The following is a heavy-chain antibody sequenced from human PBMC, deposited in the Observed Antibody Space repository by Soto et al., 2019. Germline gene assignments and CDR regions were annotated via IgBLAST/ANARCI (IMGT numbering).Heavy chain of an antibody. Sequence: EVQLLESGGGLVQPGGSLRLSCAASGFTFSSYAMSWVRQAPGKGLEWISYISRSSSTIYYADSVKGRFTISRDNAKNSLYLQMNSLRDEDTAVYYCASGTYGGGYLNWFDPWGQGTLVTVSS. D-gene: IGHD2-21*01. CDR1: GFTFSSYA. CDR3: ASGTYGGGYLNWFDP. J-gene: IGHJ5*02. CDR2: ISRSSSTI. V-gene: IGHV3-48*02.